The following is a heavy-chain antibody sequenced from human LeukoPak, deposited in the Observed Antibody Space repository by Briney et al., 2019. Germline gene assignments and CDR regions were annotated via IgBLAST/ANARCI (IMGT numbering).Heavy chain of an antibody. CDR3: ARDGRATGSFDY. Sequence: PGGSLRLSCAASGFTFSSSGMHWVRQAPDKGLEWVAVISYDGSNKYYADSVKGRFTFSRDNSKNTLYLQMNSLRGEDTAVYYCARDGRATGSFDYWGQGTLVTVSS. V-gene: IGHV3-30*03. D-gene: IGHD3-10*01. J-gene: IGHJ4*02. CDR2: ISYDGSNK. CDR1: GFTFSSSG.